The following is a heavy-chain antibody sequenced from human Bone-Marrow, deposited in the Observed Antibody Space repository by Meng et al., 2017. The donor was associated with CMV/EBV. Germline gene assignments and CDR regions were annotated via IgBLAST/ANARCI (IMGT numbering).Heavy chain of an antibody. CDR3: ARANRGDHLGT. CDR1: GFTFDDYA. Sequence: GGSLRLSCAASGFTFDDYAMRWVRQAPGKGLEWVSGISWNSGSIGYADSVKGRFTISRDNAKNSLYLQMNSLRAEDTAVYYCARANRGDHLGTWGQGTLVTVSS. D-gene: IGHD2-21*02. V-gene: IGHV3-9*01. J-gene: IGHJ5*02. CDR2: ISWNSGSI.